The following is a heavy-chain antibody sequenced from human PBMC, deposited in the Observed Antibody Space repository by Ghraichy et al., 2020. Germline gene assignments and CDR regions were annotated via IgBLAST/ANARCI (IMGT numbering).Heavy chain of an antibody. V-gene: IGHV4-61*01. CDR3: ARVSGCSGGSYYLWYFDN. CDR1: GGSVSSDSYY. J-gene: IGHJ4*02. CDR2: IYYSGST. D-gene: IGHD2-15*01. Sequence: SETLSLTCTVSGGSVSSDSYYWSWLRQPPGKGLEWIAYIYYSGSTRYNPSLKSRVTISIDTSRNQFSLKMTSVAAADTAVYYCARVSGCSGGSYYLWYFDNWGQGTLVTVSS.